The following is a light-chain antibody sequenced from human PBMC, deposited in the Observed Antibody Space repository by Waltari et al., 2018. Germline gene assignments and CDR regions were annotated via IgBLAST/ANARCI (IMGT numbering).Light chain of an antibody. Sequence: CTGTSSDVGGYNYVSWYQQHPGKAPKLMIYDVSKRPSGVSNRFSGSKSGNTASLTISGLQAEDEADYYCSSYTSSSTLYVFGTGTKVTVL. V-gene: IGLV2-14*04. CDR3: SSYTSSSTLYV. J-gene: IGLJ1*01. CDR1: SSDVGGYNY. CDR2: DVS.